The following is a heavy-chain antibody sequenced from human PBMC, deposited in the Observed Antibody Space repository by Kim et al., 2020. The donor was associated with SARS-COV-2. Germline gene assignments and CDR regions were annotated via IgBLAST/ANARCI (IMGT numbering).Heavy chain of an antibody. CDR2: IVVGSGNT. V-gene: IGHV1-58*01. D-gene: IGHD2-2*01. CDR1: GFTFTSSA. Sequence: SVKVSCKASGFTFTSSAVQWVRQARGQRLEWIGWIVVGSGNTNYAQKFQERVTITRDMSTSTAYMELSSLRSEDTAVYYCAASEIVVPARNWFDPWGQRTLVTVSS. CDR3: AASEIVVPARNWFDP. J-gene: IGHJ5*02.